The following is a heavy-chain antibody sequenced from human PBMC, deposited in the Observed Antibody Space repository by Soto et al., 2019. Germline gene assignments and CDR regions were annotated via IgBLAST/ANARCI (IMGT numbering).Heavy chain of an antibody. CDR3: GRGRSGQIVVFY. CDR2: IGPESGAT. CDR1: GYTFTVHY. D-gene: IGHD1-26*01. Sequence: GASVKVSCKASGYTFTVHYIHCVRQAPEQGPEWMGEIGPESGATRYAQKFQGRVTMTRDTSITTVYMELKNLSPDDTAVYYCGRGRSGQIVVFYWGQGTLVTVSS. J-gene: IGHJ4*02. V-gene: IGHV1-2*02.